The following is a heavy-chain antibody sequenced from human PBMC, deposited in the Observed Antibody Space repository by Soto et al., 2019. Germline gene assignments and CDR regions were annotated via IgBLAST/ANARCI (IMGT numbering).Heavy chain of an antibody. D-gene: IGHD4-17*01. J-gene: IGHJ1*01. CDR2: IYHSGGS. Sequence: QLQLQESGSGLVKPSQTLSLTCTVSGGSISSGGYSWSWIRQPPGKGLEWIGNIYHSGGSQYNPSLNSRVTISVDMSTNQFSLKMSSVTAADTAVYYCARDDYGDYSVFRHWGQGTLVTVSS. CDR1: GGSISSGGYS. V-gene: IGHV4-30-2*01. CDR3: ARDDYGDYSVFRH.